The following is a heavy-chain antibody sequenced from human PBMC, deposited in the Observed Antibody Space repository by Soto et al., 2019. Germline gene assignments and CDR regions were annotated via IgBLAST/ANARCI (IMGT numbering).Heavy chain of an antibody. D-gene: IGHD3-9*01. CDR2: IYSGGST. V-gene: IGHV3-53*01. CDR1: GFTVSSNY. J-gene: IGHJ4*02. CDR3: AKDQGYYDILTAPWYYFDY. Sequence: GGSLRLSCAASGFTVSSNYMSWVRQAPGKGLEWVSVIYSGGSTYYADSVKGRFTISRDNSKNTLYLQMNSLRAEDTAVYYCAKDQGYYDILTAPWYYFDYWGQGTLVTVSS.